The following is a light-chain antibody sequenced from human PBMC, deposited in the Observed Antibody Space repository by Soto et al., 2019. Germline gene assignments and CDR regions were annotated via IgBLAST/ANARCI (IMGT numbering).Light chain of an antibody. CDR3: QQHANWPLT. J-gene: IGKJ4*01. Sequence: EIVLTQSPATLSLSPGERATLSCRASQSVGNNLAWYHQKPGQAPGLLIYEASTRATGIPARFSGSGSGTDFTLTTSSLDPEDFAVYNGQQHANWPLTFGGGTEVEIK. V-gene: IGKV3-11*01. CDR1: QSVGNN. CDR2: EAS.